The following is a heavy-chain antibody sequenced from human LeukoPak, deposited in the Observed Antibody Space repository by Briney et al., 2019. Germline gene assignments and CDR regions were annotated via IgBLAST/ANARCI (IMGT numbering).Heavy chain of an antibody. D-gene: IGHD3-22*01. J-gene: IGHJ4*02. V-gene: IGHV1-2*04. CDR2: INPNSGGT. CDR3: ARAGHYYDSSGYYPDY. CDR1: GYTFTGYY. Sequence: ASVKVSCKASGYTFTGYYMHWVREAPGQGLEWMGWINPNSGGTNCAQKFQGWVTMTRDTSISTAYMELSRLRSDDTAVYYCARAGHYYDSSGYYPDYWGQGTLVTVSS.